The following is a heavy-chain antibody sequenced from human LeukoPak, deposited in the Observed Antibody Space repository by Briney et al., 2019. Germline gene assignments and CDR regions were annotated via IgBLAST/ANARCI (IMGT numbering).Heavy chain of an antibody. V-gene: IGHV1-69*04. D-gene: IGHD6-19*01. J-gene: IGHJ6*02. CDR2: IIPIFGIA. CDR3: ARDVLGIAVGYYYYYYGMDV. Sequence: SVKVSCKASGGTFSSYAISWVRQAPGQGLEWMGRIIPIFGIANYAQKFQGRVTITADKSTSTAYMELSSLRSEDTAVYYCARDVLGIAVGYYYYYYGMDVWGQGTTVTVSS. CDR1: GGTFSSYA.